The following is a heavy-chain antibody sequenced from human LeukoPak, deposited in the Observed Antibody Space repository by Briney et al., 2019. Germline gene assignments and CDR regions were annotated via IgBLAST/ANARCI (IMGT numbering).Heavy chain of an antibody. V-gene: IGHV3-74*01. CDR1: GFTLSNSW. J-gene: IGHJ5*02. Sequence: GGSLRLSCAASGFTLSNSWMHWVRQAPGKGLVWVSRTNGDGSDTSYADSVKGRFTISRDSATNTLYLQMNSLRVEDTAVYYCAKDPYRVVVATGNYLDPWGQGTLVTVSA. CDR3: AKDPYRVVVATGNYLDP. CDR2: TNGDGSDT. D-gene: IGHD2-21*01.